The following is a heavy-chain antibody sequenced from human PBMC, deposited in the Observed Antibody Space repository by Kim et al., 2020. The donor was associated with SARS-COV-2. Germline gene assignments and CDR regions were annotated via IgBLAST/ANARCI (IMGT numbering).Heavy chain of an antibody. J-gene: IGHJ4*02. CDR2: ISSRADTK. D-gene: IGHD3-3*01. CDR1: GFTFRDHY. V-gene: IGHV3-11*01. Sequence: GGSLRLSCAASGFTFRDHYMNWIRQAPGKGLEWVSYISSRADTKKYAVSVKGRFTISRDNPRNSLYLQMNSLRVEDTAVYFCARASFGVLTPFDYWGQRTLVTVSS. CDR3: ARASFGVLTPFDY.